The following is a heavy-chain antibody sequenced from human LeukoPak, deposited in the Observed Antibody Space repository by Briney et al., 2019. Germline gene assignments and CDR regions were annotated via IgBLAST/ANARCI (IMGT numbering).Heavy chain of an antibody. CDR2: ISSAARTT. V-gene: IGHV3-11*01. J-gene: IGHJ4*02. D-gene: IGHD2-21*01. CDR1: GFTFSDYS. CDR3: ARDLRLTTIVVDPLDY. Sequence: GGSLRLSCAVSGFTFSDYSMTWIRQAPGKGLEWVSYISSAARTTYYADSVKGRFTISRDNAKNSLYLQMNSLRPEDTAVYYCARDLRLTTIVVDPLDYWGQGSLVTVSS.